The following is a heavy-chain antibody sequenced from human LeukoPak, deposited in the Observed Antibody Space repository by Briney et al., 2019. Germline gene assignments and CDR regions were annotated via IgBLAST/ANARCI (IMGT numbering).Heavy chain of an antibody. CDR1: GGSISSSSYY. J-gene: IGHJ4*02. CDR2: IYYSGST. Sequence: SETLSLTCTVSGGSISSSSYYWGWIRQPPGKGLEWIGCIYYSGSTYYNPSLKSRVTISVDTSKNQSSLKLSSVTAADTAVYYCARQDRRNSELLWFGEVGFIIDYWGQGTLVTVSS. V-gene: IGHV4-39*01. D-gene: IGHD3-10*01. CDR3: ARQDRRNSELLWFGEVGFIIDY.